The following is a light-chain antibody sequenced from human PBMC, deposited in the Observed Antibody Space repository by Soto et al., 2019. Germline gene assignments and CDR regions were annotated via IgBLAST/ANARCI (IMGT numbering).Light chain of an antibody. CDR2: AAS. J-gene: IGKJ1*01. V-gene: IGKV1-39*01. Sequence: QMTQSPSSLSASVGARGTITYRASQSISSYLNWYQQKPGKAPKLLIYAASSLQSGVPSRFSSRGPGTNFTLTISSLQPEDCATYYCQQSYSTPWTFGQGTKVE. CDR1: QSISSY. CDR3: QQSYSTPWT.